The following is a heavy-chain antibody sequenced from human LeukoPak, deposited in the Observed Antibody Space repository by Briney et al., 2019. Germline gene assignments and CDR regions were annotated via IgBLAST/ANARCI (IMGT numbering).Heavy chain of an antibody. CDR2: IYYSGST. Sequence: PSETLSLTCTVSGGSISSSSYYWGWIRQPPGKGLEWIGSIYYSGSTYYNPSLKSRVTISVDTSKNQFSLKLSSVTAADTAVYYCARGVSYYDFWSGYQTPYYYYMDVWGKGTTVTVSS. D-gene: IGHD3-3*01. J-gene: IGHJ6*03. CDR1: GGSISSSSYY. V-gene: IGHV4-39*01. CDR3: ARGVSYYDFWSGYQTPYYYYMDV.